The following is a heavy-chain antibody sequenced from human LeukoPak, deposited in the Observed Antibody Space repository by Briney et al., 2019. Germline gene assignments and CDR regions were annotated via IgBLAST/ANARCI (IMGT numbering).Heavy chain of an antibody. D-gene: IGHD6-19*01. CDR3: ARVTLEQWLAFDY. CDR2: INPNSGGT. Sequence: ASVKVSCKASGYTFTGYYMHWVRQAPGQGLEWMGWINPNSGGTNYAQKFQGRVTMTRDMSISTAYMELSRLRSDDTAVYYCARVTLEQWLAFDYWGQGTLVTVSS. V-gene: IGHV1-2*02. J-gene: IGHJ4*02. CDR1: GYTFTGYY.